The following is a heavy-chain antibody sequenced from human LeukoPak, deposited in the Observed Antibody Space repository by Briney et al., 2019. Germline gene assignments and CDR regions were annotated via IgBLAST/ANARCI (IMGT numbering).Heavy chain of an antibody. CDR1: GFSFSTYW. Sequence: GGSLRLSCAASGFSFSTYWMRWARQTPGKGLGWEANIKGDGSEINYVDSVKGRFNISRDNAKNSLSLQMNSLTADDTGVYYCAREGLPYSGDHWGQGTLVTVSS. V-gene: IGHV3-7*01. CDR3: AREGLPYSGDH. J-gene: IGHJ4*02. D-gene: IGHD4-11*01. CDR2: IKGDGSEI.